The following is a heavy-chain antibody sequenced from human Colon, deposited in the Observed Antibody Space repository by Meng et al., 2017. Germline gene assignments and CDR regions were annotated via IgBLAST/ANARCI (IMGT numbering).Heavy chain of an antibody. V-gene: IGHV4-61*01. CDR2: IYYSGST. Sequence: QVQLQVSGAGLARPSDPLSLTCPVSGVSVSSGSYYWSWIRQPPGKGLEWIGYIYYSGSTNSNPSLKSRVTISVDTSKNQFSLKLSSVTAADTAVYYCARNDGPWGQGTLVTVSS. CDR3: ARNDGP. J-gene: IGHJ5*02. D-gene: IGHD1-1*01. CDR1: GVSVSSGSYY.